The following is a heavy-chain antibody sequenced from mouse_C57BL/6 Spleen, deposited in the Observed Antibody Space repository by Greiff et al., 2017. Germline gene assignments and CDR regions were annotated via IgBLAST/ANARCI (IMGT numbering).Heavy chain of an antibody. CDR2: ISRGSSTI. D-gene: IGHD1-1*01. CDR3: AMGESHYYGSPGY. Sequence: EVMLVESGGGLVKPGGSLKLSCAASGFTFSDYGMHWVRQAPEQGLEWVAYISRGSSTIYYAATVKGRFAISRDNAKNTLFLQMTSLRSESTAMYYCAMGESHYYGSPGYWGQGTTLTVSS. J-gene: IGHJ2*01. V-gene: IGHV5-17*01. CDR1: GFTFSDYG.